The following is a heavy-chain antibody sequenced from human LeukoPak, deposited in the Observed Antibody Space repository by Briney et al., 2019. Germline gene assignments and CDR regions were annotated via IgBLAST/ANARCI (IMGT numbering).Heavy chain of an antibody. Sequence: GGSLRLSCAASGFSFSSYWMSWVRQAPGKGLEWVANIKQDGSDKYYLTSVRGRFTISRDNAKNSLFLQMNSLRVEDTAVYYCAKVDGYDFWSGYYTVDYWGQGTLVTVSS. CDR2: IKQDGSDK. J-gene: IGHJ4*02. D-gene: IGHD3-3*01. V-gene: IGHV3-7*03. CDR1: GFSFSSYW. CDR3: AKVDGYDFWSGYYTVDY.